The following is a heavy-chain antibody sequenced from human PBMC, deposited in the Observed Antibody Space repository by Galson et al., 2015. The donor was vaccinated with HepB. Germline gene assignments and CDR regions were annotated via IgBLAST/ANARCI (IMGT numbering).Heavy chain of an antibody. V-gene: IGHV3-33*01. CDR3: ARYYGDYAVFDI. D-gene: IGHD4-17*01. CDR2: IWYDGSKK. Sequence: SLRLSCAASGIGFSSHGMHWVRQAPGKGLEWVSVIWYDGSKKYYTQSVEGRFTISRDNSKNTLYLQMNSLRAEDTAVYYCARYYGDYAVFDIWGHRTMITVSS. J-gene: IGHJ3*02. CDR1: GIGFSSHG.